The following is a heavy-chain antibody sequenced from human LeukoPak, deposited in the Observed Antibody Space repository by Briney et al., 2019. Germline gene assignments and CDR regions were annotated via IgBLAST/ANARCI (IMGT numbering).Heavy chain of an antibody. CDR3: AKVPRANTVVARGAFDI. CDR2: ISGSGGST. Sequence: GGSLRLSCAASGFTFSSYAMSWVRQAPGKGLEWVSAISGSGGSTYYADSVKGRFTISRDNSKNTLYLQMNSLRAEDTAVYYCAKVPRANTVVARGAFDIWGQGTMVTVSS. D-gene: IGHD2-21*01. CDR1: GFTFSSYA. J-gene: IGHJ3*02. V-gene: IGHV3-23*01.